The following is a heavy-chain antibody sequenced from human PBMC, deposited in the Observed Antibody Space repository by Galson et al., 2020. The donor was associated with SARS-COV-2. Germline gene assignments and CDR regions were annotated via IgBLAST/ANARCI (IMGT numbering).Heavy chain of an antibody. CDR1: GYTFTSNG. V-gene: IGHV1-18*01. J-gene: IGHJ6*03. Sequence: ASVKVSCKASGYTFTSNGISWMRQAPGQGLEWMGWNTNYAQKFQGRVTMTTDTSTTTAYMELRGLRSEDTAVYYCARGGWGYCSSTSCYADYYYYYMDVWGKGTTVTVSS. CDR3: ARGGWGYCSSTSCYADYYYYYMDV. D-gene: IGHD2-2*01. CDR2: NT.